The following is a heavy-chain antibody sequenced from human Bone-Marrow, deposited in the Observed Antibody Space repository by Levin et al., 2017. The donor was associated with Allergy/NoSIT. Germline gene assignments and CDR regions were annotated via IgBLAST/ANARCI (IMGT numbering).Heavy chain of an antibody. Sequence: SQTLSLTCTVSGGSIRSYYWSWLRQPPGKGLEWIGYIYYSGSTNYNPSLKSRVTISVDTSKNQFSLKLSSVTAADTAVYYCARGSEALRYFDWLPVTGWFDPWGQGTLVTVSS. CDR1: GGSIRSYY. CDR3: ARGSEALRYFDWLPVTGWFDP. D-gene: IGHD3-9*01. CDR2: IYYSGST. J-gene: IGHJ5*02. V-gene: IGHV4-59*01.